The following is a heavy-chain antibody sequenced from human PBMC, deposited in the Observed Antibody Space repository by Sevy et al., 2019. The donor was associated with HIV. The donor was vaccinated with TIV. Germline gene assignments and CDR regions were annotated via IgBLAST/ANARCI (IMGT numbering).Heavy chain of an antibody. CDR3: ARLSVYYYDSDGYYTTGNAFDI. CDR2: IYTGDNT. Sequence: GGSPRLSCAATGFTVNSNYMSWVRQAPGKGLEWVSIIYTGDNTYYIDSVKGRFTISRDNSKNTLYLQMNSLRAEDTAVYYCARLSVYYYDSDGYYTTGNAFDIWGQGTMVTVSS. J-gene: IGHJ3*02. V-gene: IGHV3-53*01. D-gene: IGHD3-22*01. CDR1: GFTVNSNY.